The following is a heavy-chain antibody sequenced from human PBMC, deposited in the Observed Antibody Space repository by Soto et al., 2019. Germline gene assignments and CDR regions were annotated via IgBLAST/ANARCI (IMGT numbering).Heavy chain of an antibody. Sequence: GPTLGTHTQTLALTCTFSGLSLHTREMCVSWIGQPPGKALEWLARIDWDDDKYYSTSLKTRLTISKDTSKNQVVLTMTNMDPVDTAAYYSARVSFVFALGAPYFYSYGMDVWGQGPTVTVSS. CDR2: IDWDDDK. CDR1: GLSLHTREMC. J-gene: IGHJ6*02. V-gene: IGHV2-70*11. CDR3: ARVSFVFALGAPYFYSYGMDV. D-gene: IGHD6-6*01.